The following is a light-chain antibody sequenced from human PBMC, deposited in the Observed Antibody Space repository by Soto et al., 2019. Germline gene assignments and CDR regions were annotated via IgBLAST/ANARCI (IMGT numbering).Light chain of an antibody. Sequence: QSVLTQPPSASGTPGQRVTISCSGSSSNIGSNTVNWYQQLPGTAPKLVIFSNNQRPSGVPDRFSGSKSGTSASLAISGLQYEDEADYYCVAWYDSLNGYVVFGGGTKLTVL. CDR3: VAWYDSLNGYVV. CDR2: SNN. V-gene: IGLV1-44*01. J-gene: IGLJ2*01. CDR1: SSNIGSNT.